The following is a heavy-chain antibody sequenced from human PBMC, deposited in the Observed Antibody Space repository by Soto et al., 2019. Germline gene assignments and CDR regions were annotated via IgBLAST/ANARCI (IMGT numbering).Heavy chain of an antibody. CDR1: GGSISSSNW. CDR3: ARFNGFWSGFSMYNYYGMDV. D-gene: IGHD3-3*01. J-gene: IGHJ6*02. V-gene: IGHV4-4*02. Sequence: QVQLQESGPGLVKASGTLSLTCAVSGGSISSSNWWSWVRQPPGKGLEWIGEIYYSGGTNYNPSLKSRVTISVDTSKNRFSLNLTSVTAADTAVYYCARFNGFWSGFSMYNYYGMDVWGQGTTVSVSS. CDR2: IYYSGGT.